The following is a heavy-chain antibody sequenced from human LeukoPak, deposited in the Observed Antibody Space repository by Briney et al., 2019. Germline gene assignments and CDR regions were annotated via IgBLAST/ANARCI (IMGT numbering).Heavy chain of an antibody. CDR2: IYYSGST. CDR3: ARGQGIEVARGAFDI. CDR1: GGSISSYY. J-gene: IGHJ3*02. D-gene: IGHD6-19*01. V-gene: IGHV4-59*01. Sequence: PSETLSLTCSVSGGSISSYYWSWIRQPPGKGLEWIAYIYYSGSTDYNPSLKCRGTISVDTSKNQFSLKLNSVTAADTAVYYCARGQGIEVARGAFDIWGQGTMVTVSS.